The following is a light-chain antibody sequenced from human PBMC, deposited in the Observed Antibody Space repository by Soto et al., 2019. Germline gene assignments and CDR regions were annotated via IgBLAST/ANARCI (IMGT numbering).Light chain of an antibody. J-gene: IGKJ2*01. V-gene: IGKV1-5*01. CDR1: QTVERW. CDR3: HQYKDYVYT. Sequence: DIQMTQSPSTLSASVGDRVIITCRASQTVERWMAWYQQKPGKAPKLLISDVSTLERGVPSRFSGSGSATEFTLTISGLQPDDFATYYCHQYKDYVYTFGQGTKVERK. CDR2: DVS.